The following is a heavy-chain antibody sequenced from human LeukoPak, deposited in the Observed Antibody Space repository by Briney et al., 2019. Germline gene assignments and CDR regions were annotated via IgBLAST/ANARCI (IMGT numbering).Heavy chain of an antibody. CDR3: ARVAGKIAAAGNEDY. Sequence: ASVKVSCKASGCTFTSYGISWVRQAPGQGLEWMGWISAYNGNTNYAQKLQGRVTMTTDTSTSTAYMELRSLRSDDTAVYYCARVAGKIAAAGNEDYWGQGTLVTVSS. CDR1: GCTFTSYG. V-gene: IGHV1-18*01. D-gene: IGHD6-13*01. CDR2: ISAYNGNT. J-gene: IGHJ4*02.